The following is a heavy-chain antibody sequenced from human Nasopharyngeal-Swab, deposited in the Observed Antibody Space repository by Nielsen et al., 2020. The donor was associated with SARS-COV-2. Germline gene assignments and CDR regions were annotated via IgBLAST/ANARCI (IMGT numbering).Heavy chain of an antibody. Sequence: GESLKISCAASGFTFSSYWMSWVRQAPGKGLEWVANIKQDGSEKYYVDSVKGRFTISRDSAKNSLYLQMNSLSAEDTAVYYCARTVVYYFDYWGQGTLVTVSS. V-gene: IGHV3-7*03. CDR1: GFTFSSYW. CDR3: ARTVVYYFDY. J-gene: IGHJ4*02. D-gene: IGHD2-8*02. CDR2: IKQDGSEK.